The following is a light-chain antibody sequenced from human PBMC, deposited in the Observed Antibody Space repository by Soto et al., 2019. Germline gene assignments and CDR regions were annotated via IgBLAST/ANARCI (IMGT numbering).Light chain of an antibody. J-gene: IGLJ2*01. CDR2: ENN. CDR1: SGSIANNY. Sequence: NFMLTQPNSVSESPGKTLSISCTRSSGSIANNYVQWYLQRPGSAPTTVIYENNQRLSGVPDRFAGSTDGDSNSAYLRISGPQPEEEAAYCRQSYDSGFMVFGAGTKLTV. V-gene: IGLV6-57*04. CDR3: QSYDSGFMV.